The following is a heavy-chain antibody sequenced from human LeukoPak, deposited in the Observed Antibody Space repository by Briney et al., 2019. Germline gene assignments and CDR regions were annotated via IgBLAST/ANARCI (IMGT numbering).Heavy chain of an antibody. V-gene: IGHV5-51*01. Sequence: GESLKISCKASGYMFITYWIGRVRQMAGKGLECMGIIYPADSRTTYSPSFQGQVTMSADKSINTAYLQWSSLQASDTAMYYCARLTIVRGLISGIDVWGQGTTVTVSS. J-gene: IGHJ6*02. CDR2: IYPADSRT. CDR3: ARLTIVRGLISGIDV. D-gene: IGHD3-10*01. CDR1: GYMFITYW.